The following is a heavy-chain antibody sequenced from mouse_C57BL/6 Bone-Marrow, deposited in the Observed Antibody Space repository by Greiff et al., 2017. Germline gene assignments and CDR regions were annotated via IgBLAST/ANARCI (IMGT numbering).Heavy chain of an antibody. J-gene: IGHJ2*01. D-gene: IGHD4-1*01. CDR2: IDPNNGGT. V-gene: IGHV1-18*01. Sequence: EVQLQESGPELVKPGASVKIPCKASGYTFTDYNMDWVKQSHGQSLEWIGDIDPNNGGTIYNQKFKGKATLTVDKSSSTAYMELRSLTSEDTAVYYCARRGELGPYFDYWGQGTTLTVSS. CDR1: GYTFTDYN. CDR3: ARRGELGPYFDY.